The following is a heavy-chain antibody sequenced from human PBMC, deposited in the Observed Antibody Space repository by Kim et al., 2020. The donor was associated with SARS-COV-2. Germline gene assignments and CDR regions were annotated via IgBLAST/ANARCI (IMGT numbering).Heavy chain of an antibody. V-gene: IGHV3-11*05. Sequence: GGSLRLSCAASGFTFSDYYMSWIRQAPGKGLEWVSYISSNSRYTNYADSVKGRFTISRDSAKNSLYLQMNSLRAEDTAVYYCARVDGSGSYFGTFDIWGQGTVVTVSS. D-gene: IGHD3-10*01. J-gene: IGHJ3*02. CDR3: ARVDGSGSYFGTFDI. CDR2: ISSNSRYT. CDR1: GFTFSDYY.